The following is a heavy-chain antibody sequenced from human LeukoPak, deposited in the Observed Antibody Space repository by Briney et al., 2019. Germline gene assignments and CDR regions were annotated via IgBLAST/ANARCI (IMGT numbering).Heavy chain of an antibody. CDR1: GGSISSGSYY. J-gene: IGHJ4*02. V-gene: IGHV4-61*02. CDR3: ASLAYCGGDCMYYFDY. Sequence: PSQTLSLTCTVSGGSISSGSYYWSWIRQPAGKGLEWIGRIYTSGSTNYNPSLKSRVTISVDTSKNQFSLKLSSVTAADTAVYYCASLAYCGGDCMYYFDYWGQGTLVTVSS. CDR2: IYTSGST. D-gene: IGHD2-21*02.